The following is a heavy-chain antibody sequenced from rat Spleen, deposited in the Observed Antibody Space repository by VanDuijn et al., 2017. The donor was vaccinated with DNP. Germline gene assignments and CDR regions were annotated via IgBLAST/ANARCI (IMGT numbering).Heavy chain of an antibody. CDR2: IITGGGTT. V-gene: IGHV5S13*01. CDR3: ARTDGSYGFDY. Sequence: EVQLVESGGGLVQPGRSLKLSCVASGLTFRSYGMAWVRQAPTTGLQWVTTIITGGGTTYYRDSVKGRFTLSRDDAKNTLYLQMNSLRSEDTATYYCARTDGSYGFDYWGQGVMVTVSS. CDR1: GLTFRSYG. D-gene: IGHD1-3*01. J-gene: IGHJ2*01.